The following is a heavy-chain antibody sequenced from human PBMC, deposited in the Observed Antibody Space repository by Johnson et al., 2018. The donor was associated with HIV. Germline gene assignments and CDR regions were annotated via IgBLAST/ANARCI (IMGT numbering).Heavy chain of an antibody. Sequence: QMQLVESGGGVVQPGGSLRLSCAASGFTFSSYGMHWVRQAPGKGLEWVAFIRYDGSNKYYADSVKGRFTISRDRRVSREGYCSGGTCYPYIAYTDAFDIWGQGTMVTVSS. CDR2: IRYDGSNK. V-gene: IGHV3-30*02. D-gene: IGHD2-15*01. CDR3: FDI. CDR1: GFTFSSYG. J-gene: IGHJ3*02.